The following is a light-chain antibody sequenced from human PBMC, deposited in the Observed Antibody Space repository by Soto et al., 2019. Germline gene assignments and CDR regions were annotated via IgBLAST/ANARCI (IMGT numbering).Light chain of an antibody. CDR1: SSDVGDYNY. J-gene: IGLJ3*02. CDR2: EVS. V-gene: IGLV2-8*01. CDR3: SSYAGSNNWV. Sequence: QSALTQPPSASGSPGQSVTISCTGTSSDVGDYNYVSWYQQHPGKAPKLMIYEVSKRPSGVPDRFSGSKSGNTASLPVSGLQAEDETDYYSSSYAGSNNWVFGGGTQLTVL.